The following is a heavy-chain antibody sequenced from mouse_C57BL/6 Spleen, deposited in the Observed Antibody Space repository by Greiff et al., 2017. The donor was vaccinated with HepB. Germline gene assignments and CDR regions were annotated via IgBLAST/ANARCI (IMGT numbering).Heavy chain of an antibody. J-gene: IGHJ1*03. CDR3: ARTYYSNYDWYFDV. CDR1: GYTFTDYY. Sequence: EVQLQQSGPELVKPGASVKISCKASGYTFTDYYMNWVKQSHGKSLEWIGDINPNNGGTSYNQKFKGKATLTVDKSSSTAYMELRSLTSEDSAVYYCARTYYSNYDWYFDVWGTGTTVTVSS. CDR2: INPNNGGT. D-gene: IGHD2-5*01. V-gene: IGHV1-26*01.